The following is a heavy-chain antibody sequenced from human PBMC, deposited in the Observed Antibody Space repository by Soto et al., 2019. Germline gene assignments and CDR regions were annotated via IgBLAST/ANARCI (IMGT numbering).Heavy chain of an antibody. Sequence: GGSLRLSCAASGFTFSSYAMHWVRQAPGKGLEWVAVISYDGSNKYYADSVKGRFTISRDNSKNTLYLQMNSLRAEDTAVYYCARDLYYYDSSGSLDYWGQGTLVTVSS. D-gene: IGHD3-22*01. CDR2: ISYDGSNK. CDR3: ARDLYYYDSSGSLDY. V-gene: IGHV3-30-3*01. J-gene: IGHJ4*02. CDR1: GFTFSSYA.